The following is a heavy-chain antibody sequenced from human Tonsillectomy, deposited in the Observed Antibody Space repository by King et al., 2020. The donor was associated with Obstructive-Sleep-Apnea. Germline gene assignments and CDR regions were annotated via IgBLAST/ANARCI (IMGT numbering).Heavy chain of an antibody. CDR2: IYYSGST. Sequence: VQLQESGPGLVKPSETLSLTCAVSGGSISSYYWNLIRKPPGKGLEWIVYIYYSGSTNYNPSLKSRVSISVDTSKNQFSLNLSSVTAAETAIYYCARADYYYDKVQEWGQGTLVTVSS. D-gene: IGHD3-22*01. CDR3: ARADYYYDKVQE. J-gene: IGHJ1*01. V-gene: IGHV4-59*01. CDR1: GGSISSYY.